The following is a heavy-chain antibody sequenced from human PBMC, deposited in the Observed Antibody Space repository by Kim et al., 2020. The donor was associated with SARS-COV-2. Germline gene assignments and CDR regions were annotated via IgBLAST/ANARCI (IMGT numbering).Heavy chain of an antibody. Sequence: SETLSLTCAVYGGSFSGYYWSWIRQPPGKGLEWIGEINHSGSTNYNPSLKSRVTISVDTSKNQFSLKLSSVTAADTAVYYCARAYRSSGPSYYYYGMDVWGQGTTVTVSS. V-gene: IGHV4-34*01. CDR1: GGSFSGYY. CDR2: INHSGST. CDR3: ARAYRSSGPSYYYYGMDV. J-gene: IGHJ6*02. D-gene: IGHD6-19*01.